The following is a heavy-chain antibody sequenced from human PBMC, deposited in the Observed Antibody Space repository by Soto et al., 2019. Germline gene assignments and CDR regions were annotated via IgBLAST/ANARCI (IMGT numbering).Heavy chain of an antibody. CDR2: ISAYNGNT. D-gene: IGHD1-26*01. Sequence: QVQLVQSGAEVKKPGASVKVSCKASGYTFTSYGISWVRQAPGQGLEWMGWISAYNGNTNYAQKLQGRVTMTTDTXXXXXXMXVXXXRXDDXAVXYCARSSGTSYIWFDPWGQGTLVTVSS. V-gene: IGHV1-18*01. J-gene: IGHJ5*02. CDR1: GYTFTSYG. CDR3: ARSSGTSYIWFDP.